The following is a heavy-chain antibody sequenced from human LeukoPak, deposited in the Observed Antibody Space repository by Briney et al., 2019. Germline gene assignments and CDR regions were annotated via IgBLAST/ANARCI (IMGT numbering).Heavy chain of an antibody. D-gene: IGHD6-13*01. J-gene: IGHJ3*02. V-gene: IGHV1-24*01. CDR1: GYTLTELS. Sequence: GASVKVSCKVSGYTLTELSMHWVRQAPGKGLEWMGGFDPEDGETIYAQKFQGRVTMTEDTSTDTAYMELSSLRSEDTAVYYRATGYSSSWHDAFDIWGQGTMVTVSS. CDR3: ATGYSSSWHDAFDI. CDR2: FDPEDGET.